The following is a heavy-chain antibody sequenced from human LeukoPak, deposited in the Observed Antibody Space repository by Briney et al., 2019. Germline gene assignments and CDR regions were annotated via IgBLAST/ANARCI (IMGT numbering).Heavy chain of an antibody. J-gene: IGHJ5*02. CDR3: ARGDTGGA. Sequence: ASVKVSCKASGYTFTSYDINWVRQATGQGLEWMGWMNPNSGNTGYAQKLQGRVTMTTDTSTSTAYMELRSLRSDDTAVYYCARGDTGGAWGQGTLVTVSS. CDR1: GYTFTSYD. CDR2: MNPNSGNT. V-gene: IGHV1-8*01. D-gene: IGHD5-18*01.